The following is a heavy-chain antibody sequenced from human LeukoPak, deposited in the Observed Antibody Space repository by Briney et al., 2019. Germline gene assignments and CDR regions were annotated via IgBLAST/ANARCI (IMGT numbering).Heavy chain of an antibody. J-gene: IGHJ3*02. CDR2: ISTYNVNT. V-gene: IGHV1-18*04. Sequence: GASVKVSCKASGYTFTSHGITWVRQAPGQGLEWMGWISTYNVNTNYAQKFQGRVTITRNTSISTAYMELSSLRSEDTAVYYCARGIAAAGDAFDIWGQGTMVTVSS. D-gene: IGHD6-13*01. CDR3: ARGIAAAGDAFDI. CDR1: GYTFTSHG.